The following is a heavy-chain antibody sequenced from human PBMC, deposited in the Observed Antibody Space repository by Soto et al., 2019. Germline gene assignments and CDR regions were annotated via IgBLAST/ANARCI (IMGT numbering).Heavy chain of an antibody. Sequence: SETLSLTCDVSGDTISTGGYTWAWIRQPPGKALEWIGHTYHSGNPYYNPSLKSRVTISVDRSKNQFSLNLSSVTAADTAVYYSARGMTTVTTYEYWGQGTLVTVSS. CDR2: TYHSGNP. CDR3: ARGMTTVTTYEY. CDR1: GDTISTGGYT. V-gene: IGHV4-30-2*01. D-gene: IGHD4-4*01. J-gene: IGHJ4*02.